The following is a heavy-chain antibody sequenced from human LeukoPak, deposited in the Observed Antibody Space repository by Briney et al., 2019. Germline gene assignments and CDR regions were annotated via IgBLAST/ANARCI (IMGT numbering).Heavy chain of an antibody. D-gene: IGHD5-24*01. Sequence: SETLSLTCSVSGGSIGSSSYCWGWIRQPPGKGLVWIGTICYSGSTFYNPSLKSRVTLSVDTSKNQFSLKLSSVTAADTAVYYCVKTENYIPEDCFDPWGQGTLVTVSS. V-gene: IGHV4-39*01. CDR2: ICYSGST. CDR1: GGSIGSSSYC. CDR3: VKTENYIPEDCFDP. J-gene: IGHJ5*02.